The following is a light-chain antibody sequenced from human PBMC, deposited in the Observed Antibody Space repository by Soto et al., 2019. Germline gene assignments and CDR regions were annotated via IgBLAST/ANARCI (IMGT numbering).Light chain of an antibody. CDR2: GVS. Sequence: EIVLTQSPGTLSLSPGERATLSCRASQSLSSSFLAWYQHKPGQAPRLLIYGVSSRATGIPDRFSGSGSGTDFTLSISRLEPEDFAVYYCQQYGNSPPTFGGGTKVEIK. CDR3: QQYGNSPPT. CDR1: QSLSSSF. J-gene: IGKJ4*01. V-gene: IGKV3-20*01.